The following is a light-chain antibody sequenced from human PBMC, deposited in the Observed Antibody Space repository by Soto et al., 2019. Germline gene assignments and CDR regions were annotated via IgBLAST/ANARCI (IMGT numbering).Light chain of an antibody. V-gene: IGKV1-5*03. CDR1: QSISSW. CDR2: KAS. J-gene: IGKJ1*01. Sequence: DIQMTQSPSTLSASVGDRVTITCRANQSISSWLAWYQQNPGKAPKLLIYKASSLESGVPSRFSGSGSGTEFTLTISSLQPDDSATYYCQQYKTYFRTFGQGTKVEIK. CDR3: QQYKTYFRT.